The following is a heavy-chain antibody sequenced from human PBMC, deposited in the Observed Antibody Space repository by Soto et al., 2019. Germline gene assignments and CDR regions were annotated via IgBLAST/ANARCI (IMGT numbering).Heavy chain of an antibody. CDR2: ISTYNGNT. CDR1: GYSLSDYG. Sequence: QVQLVQSGAEVKKPGASLKVSCQASGYSLSDYGIAWVRQAPGQGLAWVGGISTYNGNTNYAQKFQGRVTMTTDTSANTAYMELRSLRSDDTAMYYCARYGYSSGWYLGTGMDVWGQGTTGTVSS. J-gene: IGHJ6*02. D-gene: IGHD6-19*01. V-gene: IGHV1-18*04. CDR3: ARYGYSSGWYLGTGMDV.